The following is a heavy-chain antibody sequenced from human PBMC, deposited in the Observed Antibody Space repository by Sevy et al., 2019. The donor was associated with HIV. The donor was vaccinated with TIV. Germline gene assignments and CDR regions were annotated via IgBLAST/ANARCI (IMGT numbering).Heavy chain of an antibody. D-gene: IGHD6-19*01. J-gene: IGHJ4*02. CDR2: ISSSSSYI. V-gene: IGHV3-21*01. CDR1: GFTFSSYS. Sequence: GGSLRLSCAASGFTFSSYSMNWVRQAPGKGLEWVSTISSSSSYIYYADSVKGRFTISRDNAKNSLYLQMNSLRAEDTAVYYCTRDIRLDNSFDYWGQGTLVTVSS. CDR3: TRDIRLDNSFDY.